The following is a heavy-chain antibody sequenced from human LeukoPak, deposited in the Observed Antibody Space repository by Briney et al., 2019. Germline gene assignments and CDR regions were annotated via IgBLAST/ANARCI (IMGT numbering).Heavy chain of an antibody. D-gene: IGHD5-24*01. CDR2: INHSGST. CDR1: GFTFNTYG. CDR3: ARGLVEGWLQSNWFDP. J-gene: IGHJ5*02. Sequence: GTLRLSCEVSGFTFNTYGMSWVRQGPGKGLEWIGEINHSGSTNYNPSLKSRVTISVDTSKNQFSLKLSSVTAADTAVYYCARGLVEGWLQSNWFDPWGQGTLVTVSS. V-gene: IGHV4-34*01.